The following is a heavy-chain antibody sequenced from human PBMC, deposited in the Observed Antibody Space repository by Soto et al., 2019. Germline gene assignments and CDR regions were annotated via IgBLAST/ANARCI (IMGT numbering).Heavy chain of an antibody. D-gene: IGHD2-21*02. J-gene: IGHJ4*02. CDR1: GDTIYSDNYY. Sequence: QVQLRESGPGLVKPSQTLSLTCTVSGDTIYSDNYYWTWIPQPPGRGLELIAYIYYSGKTYYNPSLTSRTIISVDTSKNQFSLRLSSVTAADTAVYFCARGESILPSILTSPLDFWGQGILVTVSS. CDR3: ARGESILPSILTSPLDF. CDR2: IYYSGKT. V-gene: IGHV4-30-4*01.